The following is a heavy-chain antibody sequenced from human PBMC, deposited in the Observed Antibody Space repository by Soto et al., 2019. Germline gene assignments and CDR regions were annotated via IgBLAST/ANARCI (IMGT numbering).Heavy chain of an antibody. CDR3: AHRVLRTVFGLVNTAAIYFYF. CDR1: GFSLTTSGVG. D-gene: IGHD3-3*01. V-gene: IGHV2-5*02. J-gene: IGHJ4*02. CDR2: IYWDDDK. Sequence: QITLNESGPTVVRPTETLTLTCRFSGFSLTTSGVGVGWIRQSPGKAPEWLALIYWDDDKRYSASLKSRLTITKDTSKNQVGLTVSDLDPTDTATYYCAHRVLRTVFGLVNTAAIYFYFWGQGTPVAVSS.